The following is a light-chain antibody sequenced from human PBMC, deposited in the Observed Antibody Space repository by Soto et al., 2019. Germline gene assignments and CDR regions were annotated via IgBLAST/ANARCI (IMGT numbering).Light chain of an antibody. CDR3: SSYAGSNNWV. CDR1: SSDVGGYNY. V-gene: IGLV2-8*01. Sequence: QSALTQPPSASGSPGQSVTISCTGTSSDVGGYNYVSWYQQHPGKAPRLIIYEVSKRTSGVPDRFSGSKSGNTASLTDSGLQAEDEGDYYCSSYAGSNNWVFGGGTKPTVL. J-gene: IGLJ3*02. CDR2: EVS.